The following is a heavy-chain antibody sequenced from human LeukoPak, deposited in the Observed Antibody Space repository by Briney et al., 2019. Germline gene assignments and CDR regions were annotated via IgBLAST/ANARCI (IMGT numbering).Heavy chain of an antibody. D-gene: IGHD2-15*01. V-gene: IGHV1-2*06. CDR2: INPNSGGT. Sequence: ASVKVSCKASGYTFTGYYMHWVRQAPGQGLEWMGRINPNSGGTNYAQKFQGRVTMTRDTSISTAYMELSSLRSEDTAVYYCARDRKGYCSGGSCYIDAFDIWGQGTMVTVSS. CDR3: ARDRKGYCSGGSCYIDAFDI. CDR1: GYTFTGYY. J-gene: IGHJ3*02.